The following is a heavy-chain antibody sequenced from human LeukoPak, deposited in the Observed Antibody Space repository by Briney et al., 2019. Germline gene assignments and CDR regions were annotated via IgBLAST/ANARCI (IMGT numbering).Heavy chain of an antibody. CDR2: ISGSGGST. CDR1: GFTFSSYA. Sequence: GGSLRLPCAASGFTFSSYAMSWVRQAPGKGLEWVSAISGSGGSTYYADSVKGRFTISRDNAKNSLYLQMNTLRAEDTAVYYCARVGSSGSYNEDYWGQGTLVTVSS. V-gene: IGHV3-23*01. CDR3: ARVGSSGSYNEDY. D-gene: IGHD1-26*01. J-gene: IGHJ4*02.